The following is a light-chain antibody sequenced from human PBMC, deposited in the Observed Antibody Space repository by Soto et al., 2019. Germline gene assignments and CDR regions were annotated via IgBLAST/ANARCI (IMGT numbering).Light chain of an antibody. V-gene: IGLV2-8*01. Sequence: HSALTQPPSASGSPGQSVTISCTGTSSDVGGYNSVSWYQQHPGKAPKLMIYEVSKRPSGVPDRFSGSKSGNTASLTVTGLQTEDEADYYFASYPGNNHFHRIFGTGTKLTVL. J-gene: IGLJ1*01. CDR3: ASYPGNNHFHRI. CDR1: SSDVGGYNS. CDR2: EVS.